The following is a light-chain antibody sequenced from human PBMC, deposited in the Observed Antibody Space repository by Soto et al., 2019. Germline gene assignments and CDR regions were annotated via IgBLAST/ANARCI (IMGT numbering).Light chain of an antibody. J-gene: IGKJ1*01. CDR2: WAS. Sequence: DIVMTQSPDSLAVSLGEGATINCKSSQSVLYSSNNKNYLAWYQQKPGQPPKLLIYWASTRESGVPDRFSGSGSGTDFTLTISILQTEDVAVYYCQHYLSTPPTFGQGTKVEIK. V-gene: IGKV4-1*01. CDR3: QHYLSTPPT. CDR1: QSVLYSSNNKNY.